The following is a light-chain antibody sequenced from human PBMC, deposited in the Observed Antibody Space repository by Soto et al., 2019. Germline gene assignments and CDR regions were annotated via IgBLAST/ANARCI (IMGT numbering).Light chain of an antibody. CDR2: GAS. CDR3: QQYVSHPIT. CDR1: QSVTSTY. V-gene: IGKV3-20*01. J-gene: IGKJ5*01. Sequence: EIVLTQSPGTLSLSPGERATLSCRASQSVTSTYLGWYQQKPGQAPSLLIYGASSRATGIPDRFSGSGSGTDFTLTISRLEPEDFAVYYCQQYVSHPITLGQGTRLEIK.